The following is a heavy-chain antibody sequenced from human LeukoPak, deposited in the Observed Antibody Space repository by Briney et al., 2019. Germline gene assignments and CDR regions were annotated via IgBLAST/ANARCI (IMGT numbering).Heavy chain of an antibody. J-gene: IGHJ4*02. CDR3: AKNDYGDY. CDR1: GFTLSTYA. V-gene: IGHV3-23*01. Sequence: GGSLRLSCVASGFTLSTYAMTWVRQAPGKGLEWVSGISGSDDSTYYADSVKGRFTISRDNSRNTLYLQMNSLGVEDTAVYYCAKNDYGDYWGQGTPVTVSS. D-gene: IGHD3-10*01. CDR2: ISGSDDST.